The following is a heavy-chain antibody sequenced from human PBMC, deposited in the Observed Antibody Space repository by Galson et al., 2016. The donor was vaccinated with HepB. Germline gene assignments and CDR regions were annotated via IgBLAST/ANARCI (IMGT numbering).Heavy chain of an antibody. V-gene: IGHV4-39*01. J-gene: IGHJ4*02. Sequence: SETLSLTCAVSGGSISSDNWWNWVRQPPGKGLEWIGSIYYSGSTYYNPSLKSRVIISVDTSKNQFSLKLSSVTAADTAVYYCARQEKDYDILTAYFFDYWGQGTLVTVSS. CDR1: GGSISSDNW. CDR2: IYYSGST. D-gene: IGHD3-9*01. CDR3: ARQEKDYDILTAYFFDY.